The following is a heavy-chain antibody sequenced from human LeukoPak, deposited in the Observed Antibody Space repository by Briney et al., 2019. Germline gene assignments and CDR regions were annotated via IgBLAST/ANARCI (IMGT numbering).Heavy chain of an antibody. V-gene: IGHV3-74*01. CDR2: INSDGSST. J-gene: IGHJ4*02. CDR3: ARGVASAGDY. Sequence: GGSLRLSCSASGFTFSSYAMHWVRQAPGKGLVWVSRINSDGSSTSYADSVKGRFTISRDNAQNTLYLQMNSLRAEDTAVYYCARGVASAGDYWGQGTLVTVSS. D-gene: IGHD6-13*01. CDR1: GFTFSSYA.